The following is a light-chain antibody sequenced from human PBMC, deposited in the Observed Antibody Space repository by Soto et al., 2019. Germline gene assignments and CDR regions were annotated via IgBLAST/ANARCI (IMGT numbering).Light chain of an antibody. CDR3: SSYAGSNNLEV. Sequence: QSALTQPPSASGSPGQSVTISCTGTRSDVGDYNYVSWYQQHPGKAPKLIIHEVNKRPSGVPDRFSGSKSGNTASLSVSGLQADDEADYYCSSYAGSNNLEVFGGGTKLTVL. V-gene: IGLV2-8*01. CDR1: RSDVGDYNY. CDR2: EVN. J-gene: IGLJ2*01.